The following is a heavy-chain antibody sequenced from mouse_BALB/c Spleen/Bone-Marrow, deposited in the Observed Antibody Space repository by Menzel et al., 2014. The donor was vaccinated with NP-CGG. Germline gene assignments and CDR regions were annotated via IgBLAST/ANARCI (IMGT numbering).Heavy chain of an antibody. CDR2: INPNSDYT. D-gene: IGHD2-2*01. J-gene: IGHJ3*01. CDR1: GYTFTYYT. CDR3: AREVYGSWFAY. Sequence: QVQLKESGAELARPGASVKMSCKASGYTFTYYTMYWVKQRPGQGLEWIGYINPNSDYTNYNQKFKDKATLTADKSSSTAYMQLSSLTSEDPAVYYCAREVYGSWFAYWGQGTLVTVSA. V-gene: IGHV1-4*01.